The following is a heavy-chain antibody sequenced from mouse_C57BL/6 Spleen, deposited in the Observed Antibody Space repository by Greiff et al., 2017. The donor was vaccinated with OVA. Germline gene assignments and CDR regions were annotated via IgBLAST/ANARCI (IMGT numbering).Heavy chain of an antibody. CDR3: TGDYDGWFAY. CDR2: IYPGNSDT. D-gene: IGHD2-4*01. V-gene: IGHV1-5*01. CDR1: GYTFTSYW. Sequence: EVMLVESGTVLARPGASVKMSCKTSGYTFTSYWMHWVKQRPGQGLEWIGAIYPGNSDTSYNQKFKGKGKLTAVTSASTAYMELSSLTNEDSAVYYCTGDYDGWFAYWGQGTLVTVSA. J-gene: IGHJ3*01.